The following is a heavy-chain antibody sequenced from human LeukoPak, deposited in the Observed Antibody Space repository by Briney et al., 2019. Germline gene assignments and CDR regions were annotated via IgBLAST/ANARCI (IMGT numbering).Heavy chain of an antibody. CDR1: GGSISSSSYY. Sequence: SETLSLTCTVSGGSISSSSYYWGWIRQPPGKGLECIGSIYYSGSTYYNPSLKSRVTISVDTSKNQFSLKLSSVTAADTAVYYCARDHGYCSGGSCYVSFEPFDYWGQGTLVTVSS. J-gene: IGHJ4*02. CDR2: IYYSGST. CDR3: ARDHGYCSGGSCYVSFEPFDY. D-gene: IGHD2-15*01. V-gene: IGHV4-39*02.